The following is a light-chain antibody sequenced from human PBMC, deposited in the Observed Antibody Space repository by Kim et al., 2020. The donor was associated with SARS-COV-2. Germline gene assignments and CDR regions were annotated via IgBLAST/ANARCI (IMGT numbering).Light chain of an antibody. CDR2: QDK. J-gene: IGLJ1*01. Sequence: SYELTQPPSVSVSPGQTASISCSGIKLGNKYVCWYQQKPGQSPVLVIYQDKKRPSGIPERFSGSNSGNTATLTISGTQAVDEADYYCQAWDSGTYVFGTGTKVTVL. V-gene: IGLV3-1*01. CDR1: KLGNKY. CDR3: QAWDSGTYV.